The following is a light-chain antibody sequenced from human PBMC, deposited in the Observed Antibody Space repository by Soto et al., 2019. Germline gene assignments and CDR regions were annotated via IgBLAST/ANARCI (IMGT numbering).Light chain of an antibody. CDR1: QSVSTF. V-gene: IGKV3-11*01. Sequence: EVFFSQSPASLSFFPWERAILPWRASQSVSTFLAWFQQKPGQPPRLLIYNASNRTTGIPARFSGSGSGTDFTLTISSLEPEDFAVYYCQQRGDWPPITFGQGTRLEI. CDR3: QQRGDWPPIT. CDR2: NAS. J-gene: IGKJ5*01.